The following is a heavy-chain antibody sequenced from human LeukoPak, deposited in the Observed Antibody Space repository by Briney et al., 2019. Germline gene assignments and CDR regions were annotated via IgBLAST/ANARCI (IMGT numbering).Heavy chain of an antibody. V-gene: IGHV3-21*01. CDR2: ISSSSSYI. J-gene: IGHJ4*02. Sequence: GGSLRLSCAASGFTFSSYSMNWVRQAPGKGLEWVSSISSSSSYIYYADSVKGRFTISRDNAKNSLYLQMNSLRGDDTAVYYCATVAGDCSGGRCYLLRFDYWGQGTLVTVSS. CDR1: GFTFSSYS. D-gene: IGHD2-15*01. CDR3: ATVAGDCSGGRCYLLRFDY.